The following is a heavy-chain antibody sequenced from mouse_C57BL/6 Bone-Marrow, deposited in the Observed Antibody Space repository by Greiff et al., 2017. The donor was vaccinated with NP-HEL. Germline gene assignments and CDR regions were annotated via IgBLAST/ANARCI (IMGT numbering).Heavy chain of an antibody. Sequence: VQLQQSGAELVMPGASVKLSCKASGYTFTSYWMHWVKQRPGQGLEWIGEIDPSDSYTNYNQKFKGKSTLTVDKSSSTAYMQLSSLTSEDSAVYYCARRTLSLWHYAMDYWGQGTSVTVSS. D-gene: IGHD1-1*02. J-gene: IGHJ4*01. V-gene: IGHV1-69*01. CDR2: IDPSDSYT. CDR1: GYTFTSYW. CDR3: ARRTLSLWHYAMDY.